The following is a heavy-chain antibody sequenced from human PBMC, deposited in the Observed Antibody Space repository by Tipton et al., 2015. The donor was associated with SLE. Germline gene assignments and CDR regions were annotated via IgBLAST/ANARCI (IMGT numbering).Heavy chain of an antibody. CDR2: MYYSGIT. CDR3: ARGTPFMEWERNYFDP. J-gene: IGHJ5*01. V-gene: IGHV4-59*01. D-gene: IGHD3-3*01. Sequence: TLSLTCSVSGGSIRSYYWSWIRQTPGKGLEWIGYMYYSGITNYNPSLYGRVSISVDTSRNQFSLKMNSVTAADTAMYYCARGTPFMEWERNYFDPWGQGTLVFVPS. CDR1: GGSIRSYY.